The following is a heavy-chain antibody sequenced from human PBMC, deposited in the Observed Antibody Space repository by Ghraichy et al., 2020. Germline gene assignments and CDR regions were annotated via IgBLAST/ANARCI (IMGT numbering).Heavy chain of an antibody. Sequence: SETLSLNCTVSGGSISNYYWSWIRQPPGKGLEWIGYIYYSGSTNYKPSLRSRVNMSVDSSKNQLSLQLTSVTAADTAVYYCARQTAPVYGSWSKFDFWGQGILDTVSS. CDR1: GGSISNYY. D-gene: IGHD6-13*01. CDR3: ARQTAPVYGSWSKFDF. V-gene: IGHV4-59*08. CDR2: IYYSGST. J-gene: IGHJ4*02.